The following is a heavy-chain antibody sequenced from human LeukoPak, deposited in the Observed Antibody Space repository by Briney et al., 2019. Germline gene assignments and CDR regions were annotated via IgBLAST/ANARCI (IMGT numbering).Heavy chain of an antibody. J-gene: IGHJ4*02. Sequence: PGGSLRLSCAGSGFTFSEYNMNWARQAPGKGLEWISLISSSGSILYYADSVKGRFTISRDNAKISLYLQMNSLRAEDTAVYYCAKVRSYYDSSGYYPDYWGQGTLVTVSS. CDR2: ISSSGSIL. D-gene: IGHD3-22*01. CDR1: GFTFSEYN. CDR3: AKVRSYYDSSGYYPDY. V-gene: IGHV3-48*01.